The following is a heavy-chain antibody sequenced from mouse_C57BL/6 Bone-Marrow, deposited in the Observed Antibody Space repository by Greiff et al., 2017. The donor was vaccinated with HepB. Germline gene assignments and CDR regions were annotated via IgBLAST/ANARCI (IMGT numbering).Heavy chain of an antibody. CDR3: ARWQDYYGSSLYFDY. CDR1: GYTFTSYW. D-gene: IGHD1-1*01. J-gene: IGHJ2*01. V-gene: IGHV1-59*01. Sequence: VQLQQPGAELVRPGTSVKLSCKASGYTFTSYWMHWVKQRPGQGLEWIGVIDPSDSYTNYNQNFKGKATLTVDTSSSTAYMQLSSLTSEDSAVYYCARWQDYYGSSLYFDYWGQGTTLTVSS. CDR2: IDPSDSYT.